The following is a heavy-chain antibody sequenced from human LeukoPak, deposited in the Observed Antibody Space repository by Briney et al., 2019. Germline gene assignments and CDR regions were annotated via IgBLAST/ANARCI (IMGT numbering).Heavy chain of an antibody. CDR2: ISSNGGST. CDR3: LKGPIAARYFDY. V-gene: IGHV3-64D*09. D-gene: IGHD6-6*01. Sequence: GGSLRLSCAASGFTFSNAWMSWVRQAPGKGLEYVSAISSNGGSTYYADSVKGRFTISRDNSKNTLYLQMSSLRAEDTAVYYCLKGPIAARYFDYWGQGTLVTVSS. J-gene: IGHJ4*02. CDR1: GFTFSNAW.